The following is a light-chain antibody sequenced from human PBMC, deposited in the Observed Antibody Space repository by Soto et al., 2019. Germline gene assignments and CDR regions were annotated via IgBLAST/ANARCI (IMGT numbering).Light chain of an antibody. CDR2: EVS. V-gene: IGLV2-18*01. Sequence: QSVLTQPPSVSGTPGQSVTISCTGTSSDVGSYNRVSRYQQPPGTAPKLMIYEVSYRPSGVPDRFSGSKSGNTASLTISGLQAEDEADYYCTLYTSSSIVVFGGGTKVTVL. CDR3: TLYTSSSIVV. J-gene: IGLJ2*01. CDR1: SSDVGSYNR.